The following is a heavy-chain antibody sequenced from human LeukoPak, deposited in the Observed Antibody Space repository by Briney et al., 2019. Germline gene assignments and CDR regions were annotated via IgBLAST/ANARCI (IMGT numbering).Heavy chain of an antibody. J-gene: IGHJ5*02. CDR1: GGSISSYY. CDR3: ARGGYYGSGNDFRFDP. CDR2: IHYTGST. D-gene: IGHD3-10*01. Sequence: SETLSLTCTVSGGSISSYYWCWIRQSPGKGLECIGYIHYTGSTNYNPSLKSRVTISVETSKNQFSLKLKSVTAADTAVYYCARGGYYGSGNDFRFDPWGQGTLVTVSS. V-gene: IGHV4-59*01.